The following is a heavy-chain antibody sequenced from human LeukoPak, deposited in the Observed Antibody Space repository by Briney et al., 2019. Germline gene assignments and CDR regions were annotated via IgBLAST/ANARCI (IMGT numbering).Heavy chain of an antibody. CDR1: GGSISSGGYY. D-gene: IGHD1-1*01. Sequence: SETLSLTCTVSGGSISSGGYYWSWIRQPPGKGLEWIGYIYHSGSTYYNPSLKSRVTISVDRSKNQFSLKLSSVTAADTAVYYCARGESQPLQLERRISWFDPWGQGTLVTVSS. V-gene: IGHV4-30-2*01. J-gene: IGHJ5*02. CDR3: ARGESQPLQLERRISWFDP. CDR2: IYHSGST.